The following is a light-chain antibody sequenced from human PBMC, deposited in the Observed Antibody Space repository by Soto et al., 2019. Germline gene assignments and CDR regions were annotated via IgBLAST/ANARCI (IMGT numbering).Light chain of an antibody. CDR1: QSIYINS. V-gene: IGKV3-20*01. Sequence: EIVLTQSPGTLSLSPGERATLSCRASQSIYINSLAWYQHKRGQAPGLLIDAATVRATAVPDRFNGSGSGTDFALTISRLEPEDSAMYYCQQYGDSPFAFGPGTKLDVK. CDR2: AAT. J-gene: IGKJ3*01. CDR3: QQYGDSPFA.